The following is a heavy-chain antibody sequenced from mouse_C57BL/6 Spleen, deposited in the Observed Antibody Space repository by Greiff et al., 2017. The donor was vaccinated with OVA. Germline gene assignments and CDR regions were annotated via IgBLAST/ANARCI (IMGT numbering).Heavy chain of an antibody. Sequence: VQLQESGPELVKPGASVKISCKASGYAFSSSWMNWVKQRPGKGLEWIGRIYPGDGDTKYNGKFKGKATLTADKYSSTAYMQLSSLASEASAVYSCARGGTVYYFDYWGQGTTLTVSS. CDR3: ARGGTVYYFDY. V-gene: IGHV1-82*01. CDR1: GYAFSSSW. D-gene: IGHD1-1*01. J-gene: IGHJ2*01. CDR2: IYPGDGDT.